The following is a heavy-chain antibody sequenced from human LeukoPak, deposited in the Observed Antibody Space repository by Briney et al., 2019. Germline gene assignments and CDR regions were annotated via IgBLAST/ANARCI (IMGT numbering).Heavy chain of an antibody. J-gene: IGHJ5*02. V-gene: IGHV4-38-2*02. CDR3: AREDKYGGSWFDP. D-gene: IGHD1-26*01. Sequence: PSETLSLTCTVSGYSISSGYYWGWIRQPPGKGLEWIGSIYHSGSTYYNPSLKSRDTISVDTSKNQFSLKLSSVTAADTAVYYCAREDKYGGSWFDPWGQGTLVTVSS. CDR2: IYHSGST. CDR1: GYSISSGYY.